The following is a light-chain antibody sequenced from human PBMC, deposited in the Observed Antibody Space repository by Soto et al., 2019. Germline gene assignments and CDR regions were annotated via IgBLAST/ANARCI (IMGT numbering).Light chain of an antibody. CDR1: SSNIGSNT. V-gene: IGLV1-44*01. Sequence: QSALTQPPSASGTPGQRVTISCSGSSSNIGSNTVNWYQQLPGTAPKLLIHANNQRPSGVPDRFSGSKSGTSASLAISWLQSEEADYYCAAWADSLNGYVFGTGTKVTVL. CDR3: AAWADSLNGYV. J-gene: IGLJ1*01. CDR2: ANN.